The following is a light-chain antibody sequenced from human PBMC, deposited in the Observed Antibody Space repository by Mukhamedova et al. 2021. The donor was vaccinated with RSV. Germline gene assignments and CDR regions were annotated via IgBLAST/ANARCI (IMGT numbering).Light chain of an antibody. Sequence: WYQRRVHGKAPNLLIFKASSVAGGVPSRFSGGGSGTAFTLTISSLQPDDFATYYCQQYYSYPRTFGQGTRLEIK. J-gene: IGKJ2*01. V-gene: IGKV1-5*03. CDR3: QQYYSYPRT. CDR2: KAS.